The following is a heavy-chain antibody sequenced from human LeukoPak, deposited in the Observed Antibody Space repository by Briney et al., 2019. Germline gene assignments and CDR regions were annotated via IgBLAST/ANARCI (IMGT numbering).Heavy chain of an antibody. Sequence: GGSLRLSCAASGFTFTNYAMNWVRQAPGKGLEWVSGISGSGGSTYYADSVKGRFTIARDNSKNTLYLQMNSLRAEDTAVYYCAKGLGKATVTPLGYWGQGTLVTVSS. D-gene: IGHD4-11*01. CDR1: GFTFTNYA. CDR3: AKGLGKATVTPLGY. V-gene: IGHV3-23*01. J-gene: IGHJ4*02. CDR2: ISGSGGST.